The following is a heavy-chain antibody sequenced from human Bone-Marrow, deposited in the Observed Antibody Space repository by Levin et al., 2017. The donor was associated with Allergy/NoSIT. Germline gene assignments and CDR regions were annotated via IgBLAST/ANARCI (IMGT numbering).Heavy chain of an antibody. D-gene: IGHD2-15*01. CDR2: ISYDGSNK. CDR1: GFTFSNYA. CDR3: AREFIVVVVAATYFDY. Sequence: PGGSLRLSCAASGFTFSNYAMHWVRQAPGKGLEWVATISYDGSNKNYADSVKGRFAVSRDNSKNTLYLQMNSLRTDDTAVYYCAREFIVVVVAATYFDYWGQGTLVTVSS. J-gene: IGHJ4*02. V-gene: IGHV3-30*09.